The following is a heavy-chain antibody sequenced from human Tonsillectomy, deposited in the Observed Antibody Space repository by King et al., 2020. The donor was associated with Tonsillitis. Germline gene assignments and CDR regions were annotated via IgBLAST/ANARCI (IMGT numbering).Heavy chain of an antibody. Sequence: QLVESGGGVVQPGRSLRLSCAASGFTFSSYAMHWVRQAPGKGLEWVAVISYDGSNKYYADSVKGRFTISRDNSKNKLYLQMNSLRAEDTAVYYCARDGRELTGDYYFDSWGQGTLVSVSS. D-gene: IGHD7-27*01. J-gene: IGHJ4*02. CDR2: ISYDGSNK. V-gene: IGHV3-30-3*01. CDR3: ARDGRELTGDYYFDS. CDR1: GFTFSSYA.